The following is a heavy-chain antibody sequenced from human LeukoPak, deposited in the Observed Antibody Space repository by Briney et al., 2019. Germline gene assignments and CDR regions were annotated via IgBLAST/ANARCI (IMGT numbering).Heavy chain of an antibody. CDR1: GFTFSSYS. V-gene: IGHV3-30*04. D-gene: IGHD2-2*01. Sequence: GRSLRLSCVASGFTFSSYSLHWVCQAPGKGLEWVAVISFDGSHQYFADSVKGRFTISRDNSNNTLYLQMNSLRAEDTAVYYCATPLISISSTTYYNYFEYWGQGALVTVSS. CDR3: ATPLISISSTTYYNYFEY. J-gene: IGHJ4*02. CDR2: ISFDGSHQ.